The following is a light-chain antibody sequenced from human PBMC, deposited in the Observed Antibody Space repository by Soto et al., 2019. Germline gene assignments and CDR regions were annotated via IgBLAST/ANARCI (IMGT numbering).Light chain of an antibody. CDR1: SGPVFTSSY. V-gene: IGLV8-61*01. Sequence: QAVVTQEQSFSVSPGGTVTLTCGLSSGPVFTSSYPNWYQQTPGQAPRTLIFNTNTRSSGVPDRFSGSILGDKAALTITGAQADDDSYYYCLLYLGGGIWVFGGGTKVTVL. CDR3: LLYLGGGIWV. CDR2: NTN. J-gene: IGLJ3*02.